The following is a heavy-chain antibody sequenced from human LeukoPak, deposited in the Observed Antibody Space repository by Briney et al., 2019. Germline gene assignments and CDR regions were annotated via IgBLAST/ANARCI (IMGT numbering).Heavy chain of an antibody. Sequence: PGRSLRLSCAASGFTFGSYGMHWVRQAPGKGLEWVAVIWYDGSNKYYADSVKGRFTISRDNSKNTLYLQMNSLRAEDTAVYYCARNAARTYDYWGQGTLVTVSS. J-gene: IGHJ4*02. CDR3: ARNAARTYDY. CDR2: IWYDGSNK. CDR1: GFTFGSYG. V-gene: IGHV3-33*01. D-gene: IGHD6-6*01.